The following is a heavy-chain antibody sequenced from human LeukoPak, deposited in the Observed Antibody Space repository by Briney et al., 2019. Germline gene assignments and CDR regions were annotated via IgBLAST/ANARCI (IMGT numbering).Heavy chain of an antibody. V-gene: IGHV3-21*01. Sequence: GGSLRLSCAASGFTFSSYSMNWVRQAPGKGLEWVSSISSSSSYIYYADSVKGRFTISRDNAKNPLYLRMNSLRAEGTAVYYCARTSRRGYSYGYHFDYWGQGTLVTVSS. J-gene: IGHJ4*02. CDR1: GFTFSSYS. CDR2: ISSSSSYI. D-gene: IGHD5-18*01. CDR3: ARTSRRGYSYGYHFDY.